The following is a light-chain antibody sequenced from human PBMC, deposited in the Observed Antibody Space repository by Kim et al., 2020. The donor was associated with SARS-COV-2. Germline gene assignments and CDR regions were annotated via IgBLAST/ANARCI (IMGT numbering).Light chain of an antibody. CDR3: LLYYGGAQV. V-gene: IGLV7-43*01. Sequence: PGGTVTLTGASSTGAVTSGNYPNWFQQKPGQAPRALIYTTVNKHSWTPARFSGSLLGGKAALTLSGVQPEDEADYYCLLYYGGAQVFGGGTQLTVL. J-gene: IGLJ2*01. CDR2: TTV. CDR1: TGAVTSGNY.